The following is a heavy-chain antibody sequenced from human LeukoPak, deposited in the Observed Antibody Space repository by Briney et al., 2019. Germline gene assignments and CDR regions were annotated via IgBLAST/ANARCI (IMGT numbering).Heavy chain of an antibody. Sequence: GGSLRLSCAASGFSFSSYSMNWVRQAPGKGLEWVSYISSSSTIYYADSVKGRFTISRDNAKNSLYLQMNSLRAEDTAVYYCARDFQLDSSSWYTYYYYGMDVWGQGTTVTVSS. CDR1: GFSFSSYS. CDR3: ARDFQLDSSSWYTYYYYGMDV. CDR2: ISSSSTI. V-gene: IGHV3-48*01. J-gene: IGHJ6*02. D-gene: IGHD6-13*01.